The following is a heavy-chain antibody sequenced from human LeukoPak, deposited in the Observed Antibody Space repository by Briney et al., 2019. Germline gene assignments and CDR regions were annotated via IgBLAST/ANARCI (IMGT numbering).Heavy chain of an antibody. V-gene: IGHV1-69*02. CDR1: GGTFSSYT. D-gene: IGHD6-6*01. CDR3: AIRPYSSSSYLDY. J-gene: IGHJ4*02. CDR2: IIPILGIA. Sequence: SVKVSCKASGGTFSSYTISWVRQAPGQGLEWMGRIIPILGIANYAQKFQGRVTITADKSTSTAYMELSSLRSEDTAVHYCAIRPYSSSSYLDYWGQGTLVTVSS.